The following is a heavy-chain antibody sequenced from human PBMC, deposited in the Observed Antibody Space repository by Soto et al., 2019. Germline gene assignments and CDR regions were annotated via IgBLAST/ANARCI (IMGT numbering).Heavy chain of an antibody. Sequence: QVQLQESGPGLVKPSETLSLTCTVSGGSINSYYWSWIRQPPGKGLEWIGHIYSSGSTNYNPSLKTRVTMSLDTSTNQFSLKLNSVSAADTAVYYCARHRVDYDSSGYYYYDYGMDVWGQGTTVTVSS. D-gene: IGHD3-22*01. J-gene: IGHJ6*02. CDR3: ARHRVDYDSSGYYYYDYGMDV. V-gene: IGHV4-59*01. CDR1: GGSINSYY. CDR2: IYSSGST.